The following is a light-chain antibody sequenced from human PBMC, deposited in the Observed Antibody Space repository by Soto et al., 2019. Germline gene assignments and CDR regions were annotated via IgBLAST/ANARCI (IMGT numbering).Light chain of an antibody. CDR1: SSYVGGYNY. Sequence: QSVLTQPPSASGSPGQSVTISCTGTSSYVGGYNYVSWYQQHPGKAPKLLIYDVNSRPSGVSDRFSGSKSGNTASLTISGLQAEDEADYYCSSYTSSSTEVFGTGTKVTVL. CDR3: SSYTSSSTEV. V-gene: IGLV2-14*03. J-gene: IGLJ1*01. CDR2: DVN.